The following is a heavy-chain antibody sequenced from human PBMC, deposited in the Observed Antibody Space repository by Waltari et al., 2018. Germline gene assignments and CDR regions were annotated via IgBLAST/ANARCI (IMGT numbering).Heavy chain of an antibody. Sequence: QVQLQESGPGLVKPSETLSLTCTVSGGSISSYYWSWIRQPPGKGLEWIGYIYYSGSTNDNPSLKSRVTISVDTSKNQFSLKLSSVTAADTAVYYCARGGLRFLEGGGPGYYYYYYMDVWGKGTTVTISS. CDR1: GGSISSYY. D-gene: IGHD3-3*01. CDR2: IYYSGST. J-gene: IGHJ6*03. CDR3: ARGGLRFLEGGGPGYYYYYYMDV. V-gene: IGHV4-59*01.